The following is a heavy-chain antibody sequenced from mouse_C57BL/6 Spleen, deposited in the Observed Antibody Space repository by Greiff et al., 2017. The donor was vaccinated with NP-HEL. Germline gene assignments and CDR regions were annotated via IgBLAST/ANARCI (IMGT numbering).Heavy chain of an antibody. CDR2: ISSGSSTI. Sequence: EVQRVESGGGLVKPGGSLKLSCAASGFTFSDYGMHWVRQAPEKGLEWVAYISSGSSTIYYADTVKGRFTISRDNAKNTLFLQMTSLRSEDTAMYYCAREGDGYSFYAMDYWGQGTSVTVSS. V-gene: IGHV5-17*01. J-gene: IGHJ4*01. CDR3: AREGDGYSFYAMDY. D-gene: IGHD2-3*01. CDR1: GFTFSDYG.